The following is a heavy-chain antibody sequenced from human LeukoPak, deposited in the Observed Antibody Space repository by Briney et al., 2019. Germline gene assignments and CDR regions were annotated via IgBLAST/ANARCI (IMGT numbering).Heavy chain of an antibody. CDR1: GGTFSGYD. CDR3: ARLCSSTNCYGYSWFDP. D-gene: IGHD2-2*01. Sequence: SETLSLTCAVYGGTFSGYDWNWIRQPPGKGLEWIGEINHRGSVNYNPSLKSRVTISADTSKSQFSLKLRSLTAADTAVYYCARLCSSTNCYGYSWFDPWGQGTPVSVSS. V-gene: IGHV4-34*01. CDR2: INHRGSV. J-gene: IGHJ5*02.